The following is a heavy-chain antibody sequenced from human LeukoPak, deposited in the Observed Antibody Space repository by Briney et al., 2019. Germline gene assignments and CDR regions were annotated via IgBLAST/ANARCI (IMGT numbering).Heavy chain of an antibody. D-gene: IGHD4-23*01. CDR3: ARGAYGGNSNWFDS. J-gene: IGHJ5*01. Sequence: PGRSLRLSCAASGSTFRTYGMHWVRQAPGKGLGWVAVISDDGNAKKYADSVKGRFTISRDNAKNTLSLQMNSLTAEDTALYYCARGAYGGNSNWFDSWGQGTLVTVSS. CDR1: GSTFRTYG. CDR2: ISDDGNAK. V-gene: IGHV3-30*03.